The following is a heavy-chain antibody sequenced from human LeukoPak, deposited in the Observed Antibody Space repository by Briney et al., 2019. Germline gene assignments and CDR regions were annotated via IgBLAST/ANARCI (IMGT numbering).Heavy chain of an antibody. V-gene: IGHV4-4*07. J-gene: IGHJ6*03. CDR1: GGSISSYY. CDR3: ARDGIAATRTYYYYYYMDV. CDR2: IYTSGST. D-gene: IGHD6-13*01. Sequence: SETLSLTCTVSGGSISSYYWSWIRQPAGKGLEWIGSIYTSGSTNYNPSLKSRVTMSVDTSKNQFSLKLSSVTAADTAVYYCARDGIAATRTYYYYYYMDVWGKGTTVTVSS.